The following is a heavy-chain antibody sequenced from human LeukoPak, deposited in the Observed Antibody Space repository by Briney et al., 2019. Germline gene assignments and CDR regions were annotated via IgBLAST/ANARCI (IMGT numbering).Heavy chain of an antibody. CDR2: IFNSVNA. CDR3: ARVGGFPLSAFDI. V-gene: IGHV4-61*09. CDR1: GGSISSGGYY. Sequence: SQTLSLTCTVSGGSISSGGYYWSWIRQPPGRGLEWIGYIFNSVNANYNPSLKSRVTISVDTSKNQFSLKVNFVTAVDTAVYYCARVGGFPLSAFDIWGQGRMVTVSS. D-gene: IGHD2-15*01. J-gene: IGHJ3*02.